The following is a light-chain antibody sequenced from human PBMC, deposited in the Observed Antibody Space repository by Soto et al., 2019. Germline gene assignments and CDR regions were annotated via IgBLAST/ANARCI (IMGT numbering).Light chain of an antibody. J-gene: IGKJ1*01. CDR1: QSVSSN. CDR2: GAS. CDR3: QQYNNWPWT. V-gene: IGKV3-15*01. Sequence: EIVMTQSPATLSVSPGERATLSCRASQSVSSNLAWYQQKPGQAPRLLIYGASTRATGIPDRFSGSGSGTEFTLTISSLQAEDFAVYYCQQYNNWPWTFGQGTKTEIK.